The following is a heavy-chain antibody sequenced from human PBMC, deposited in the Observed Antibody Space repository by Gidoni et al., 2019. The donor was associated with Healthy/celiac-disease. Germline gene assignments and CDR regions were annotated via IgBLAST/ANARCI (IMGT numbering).Heavy chain of an antibody. D-gene: IGHD2-2*01. CDR2: IWYDGSNN. V-gene: IGHV3-33*01. CDR1: GFTFSSYG. CDR3: ERLDVVPAASDGMDV. Sequence: QFQLVESGRGVALPVRSLRLSCAATGFTFSSYGMHWGRRAQGKGLGCEVVIWYDGSNNYYADAVKGRFTITRDNSKNTLYLQMNSLRAEDTAVYDCERLDVVPAASDGMDVWGQGTTVTVSS. J-gene: IGHJ6*02.